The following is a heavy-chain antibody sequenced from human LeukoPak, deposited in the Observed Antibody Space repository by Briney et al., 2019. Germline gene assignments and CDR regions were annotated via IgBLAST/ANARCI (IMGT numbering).Heavy chain of an antibody. D-gene: IGHD2-8*01. Sequence: KPGGSLRLSCAASGFTFSSYTMNWVRQAPGKGLEWVSSISSRSNYIYYADSLKGRFTISRDNAKNSLYLHMNSLRAEDTAVYYCAREMLMGWFDPWGQGTLVTVSS. CDR3: AREMLMGWFDP. CDR1: GFTFSSYT. CDR2: ISSRSNYI. V-gene: IGHV3-21*01. J-gene: IGHJ5*02.